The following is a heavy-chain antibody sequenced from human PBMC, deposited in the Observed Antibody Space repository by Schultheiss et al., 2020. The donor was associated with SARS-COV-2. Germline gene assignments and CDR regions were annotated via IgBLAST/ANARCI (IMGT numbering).Heavy chain of an antibody. CDR3: ARDDGSSGIADH. CDR1: GGSFSGYY. CDR2: INHSGST. J-gene: IGHJ4*02. D-gene: IGHD3-22*01. Sequence: SETLSLTCAVYGGSFSGYYWSWIRQPPGKGLEWIGEINHSGSTNYNPSLKSRVTISLDKSKNQFSLTLRSVTAADTAVYYCARDDGSSGIADHWGQGTLVTVSS. V-gene: IGHV4-34*01.